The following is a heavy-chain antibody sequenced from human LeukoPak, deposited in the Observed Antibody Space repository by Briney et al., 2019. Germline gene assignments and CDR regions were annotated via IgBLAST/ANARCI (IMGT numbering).Heavy chain of an antibody. CDR2: INHSGST. Sequence: PSETLSLTCAVYGGSFSGYYWSWLRQPPGKGLEWIGEINHSGSTNYNPSLKRRVTISVDTSQNQLSLKLGSVTAADTAVYYCASLQAAAFDPWGQGTLVTVSS. J-gene: IGHJ5*02. CDR1: GGSFSGYY. D-gene: IGHD2-15*01. CDR3: ASLQAAAFDP. V-gene: IGHV4-34*01.